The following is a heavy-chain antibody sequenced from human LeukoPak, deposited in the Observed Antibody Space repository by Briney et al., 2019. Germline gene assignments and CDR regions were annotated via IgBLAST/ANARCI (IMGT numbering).Heavy chain of an antibody. J-gene: IGHJ4*02. V-gene: IGHV2-70*17. CDR2: IDWDDAE. D-gene: IGHD6-6*01. Sequence: SGPTLVNPTETLTLTCTFSGFSLTTHGICVNWIRHPPGKALEWLARIDWDDAEFYSTSLKTRLTISKDTSRSQVVLTMTDMDPVDTATYYCARLYSNSSGLFDSWGLGALVTVSS. CDR1: GFSLTTHGIC. CDR3: ARLYSNSSGLFDS.